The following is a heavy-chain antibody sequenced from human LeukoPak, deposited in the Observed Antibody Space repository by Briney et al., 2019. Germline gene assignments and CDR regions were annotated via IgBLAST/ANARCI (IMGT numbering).Heavy chain of an antibody. CDR1: GGSISSSSYY. CDR2: IYYCGST. J-gene: IGHJ6*03. V-gene: IGHV4-39*07. CDR3: ARGGYCSGGSCYNYYMDV. D-gene: IGHD2-15*01. Sequence: SETLSLTCTVSGGSISSSSYYWGWIRQPPGKGLEWIGSIYYCGSTYYNPSLKSRVTISVDTSKNQFSLKLSSVTAADTAVYYCARGGYCSGGSCYNYYMDVWGKGTTVTVSS.